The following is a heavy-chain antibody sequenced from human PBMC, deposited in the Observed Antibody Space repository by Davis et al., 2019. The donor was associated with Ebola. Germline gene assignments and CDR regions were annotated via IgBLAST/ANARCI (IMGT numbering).Heavy chain of an antibody. CDR1: GYTFTSYY. J-gene: IGHJ4*02. V-gene: IGHV1-46*01. Sequence: ASVKVSCKASGYTFTSYYMHWVRQAPGQGLEWMGIINPSGGSTSYAQKFQGRVTMSRDTSTSTVYMELSSLRSEDTAVYYCARAADYDYIWGSYTPSYWGQVTLVTVSS. CDR3: ARAADYDYIWGSYTPSY. D-gene: IGHD3-16*01. CDR2: INPSGGST.